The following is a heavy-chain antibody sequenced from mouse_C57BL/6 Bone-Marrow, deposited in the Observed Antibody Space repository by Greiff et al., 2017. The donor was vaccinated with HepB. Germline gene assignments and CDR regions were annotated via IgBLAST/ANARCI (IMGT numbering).Heavy chain of an antibody. CDR2: IDPENGDT. CDR3: TTLIYYGNPFDY. CDR1: GFNIKDDY. J-gene: IGHJ2*01. D-gene: IGHD2-1*01. V-gene: IGHV14-4*01. Sequence: VQLQQSGAELVRPGASVKLSCTASGFNIKDDYMHWVKQRPEQGLEWIGWIDPENGDTEYASKFQGKATITADTSSNPAYLQLSSLTSEDTAVYYCTTLIYYGNPFDYWGQGTTLTVSS.